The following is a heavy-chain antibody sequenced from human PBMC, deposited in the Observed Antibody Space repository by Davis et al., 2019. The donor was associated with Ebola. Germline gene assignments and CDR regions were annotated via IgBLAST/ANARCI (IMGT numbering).Heavy chain of an antibody. V-gene: IGHV4-34*01. CDR3: ARGGSGGYGMDV. CDR1: GGSFSGYY. CDR2: INHSGST. J-gene: IGHJ6*02. D-gene: IGHD3-10*01. Sequence: MPGGSLRLSCAVYGGSFSGYYWSWIRQPPGKGLEWIGEINHSGSTNYNPSLKSRVTISVGTSKNQFSLKLSSVTAADTAVYYCARGGSGGYGMDVWGQGTTVTVSS.